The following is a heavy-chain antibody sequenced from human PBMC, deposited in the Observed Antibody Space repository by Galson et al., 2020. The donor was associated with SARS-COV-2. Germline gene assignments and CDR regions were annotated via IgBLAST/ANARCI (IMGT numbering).Heavy chain of an antibody. D-gene: IGHD3-22*01. CDR1: GYSVSTTNY. Sequence: SETLSLTCTVSGYSVSTTNYWGCVRQPPGRGLEWIGSDPSGTTYYNQSPKSRVTISVDTSKNQFSLRLDSVTAADTARYYGARQGVNMIELVTVPGWYFDLWGRGTLVTVSS. V-gene: IGHV4-38-2*02. CDR3: ARQGVNMIELVTVPGWYFDL. J-gene: IGHJ2*01. CDR2: DPSGTT.